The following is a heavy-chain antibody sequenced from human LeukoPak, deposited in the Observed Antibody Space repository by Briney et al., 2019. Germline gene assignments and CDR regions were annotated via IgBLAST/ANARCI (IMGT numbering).Heavy chain of an antibody. CDR1: GGTFSSYA. CDR2: IIPIFGTT. D-gene: IGHD1-14*01. J-gene: IGHJ6*03. CDR3: ARDRTDAGVYYYYYMDV. Sequence: GASVKVSCKASGGTFSSYAISWVRQAPGQGLEWMGGIIPIFGTTNYAQKFQGRVTITADESTSTAYMELSSLRSEDTAVYYCARDRTDAGVYYYYYMDVWGKGTTVTVSS. V-gene: IGHV1-69*13.